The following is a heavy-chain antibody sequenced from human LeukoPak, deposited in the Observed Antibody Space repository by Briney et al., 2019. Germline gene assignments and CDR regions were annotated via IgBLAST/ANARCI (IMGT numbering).Heavy chain of an antibody. D-gene: IGHD4-17*01. Sequence: SGGSLRLSCAASGFTFSSYAMSWVRQAPGKGLEWVSAITSSGGSTYYADSVKGRFTISRDNSKNTLCMQMSSLRADDTAVYYCARGSHGDHDYWGQGTLVTVSS. CDR3: ARGSHGDHDY. J-gene: IGHJ4*02. CDR2: ITSSGGST. CDR1: GFTFSSYA. V-gene: IGHV3-23*01.